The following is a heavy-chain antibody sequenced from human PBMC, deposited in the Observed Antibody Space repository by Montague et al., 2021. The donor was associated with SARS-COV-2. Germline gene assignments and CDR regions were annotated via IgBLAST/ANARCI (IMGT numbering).Heavy chain of an antibody. V-gene: IGHV3-21*01. CDR1: GFTFSFYR. D-gene: IGHD2-15*01. CDR3: ASSHSCSGGSCYFDY. Sequence: FLRLSCAASGFTFSFYRMNWVRQAPGKGLEWVSSISTGSSYIYYADSLKGRFTISRDDAKNSLYLQMNSLRAEDTAVYYCASSHSCSGGSCYFDYWGQGTPVTVSS. CDR2: ISTGSSYI. J-gene: IGHJ4*02.